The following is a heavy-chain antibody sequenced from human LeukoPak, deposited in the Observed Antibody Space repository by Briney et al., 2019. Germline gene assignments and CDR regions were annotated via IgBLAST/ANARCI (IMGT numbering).Heavy chain of an antibody. D-gene: IGHD2-8*01. CDR3: ARGFRNGPFDC. J-gene: IGHJ4*02. Sequence: GGSLRLSCEASGFTFDDYGMSWVRQPPGKGLEWVSGINRNGGSTDYADSVKGRFTISRDNAKNSHFLQMNSLRVEDAALYYCARGFRNGPFDCWGQGTLVTVSS. V-gene: IGHV3-20*04. CDR1: GFTFDDYG. CDR2: INRNGGST.